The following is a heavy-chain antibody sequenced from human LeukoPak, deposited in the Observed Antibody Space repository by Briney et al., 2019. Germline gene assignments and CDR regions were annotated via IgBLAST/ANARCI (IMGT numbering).Heavy chain of an antibody. V-gene: IGHV3-48*01. CDR1: GFTFSSYS. J-gene: IGHJ5*02. D-gene: IGHD3-3*01. CDR3: ARDYDFWSGYFSFDP. CDR2: ISSSSSTI. Sequence: GGSLRLSCAASGFTFSSYSMNWVRQAPGKGPEWVSYISSSSSTIYYADSVKGRFTISRDNAKNSLYLQMNSLRAEDTAVYYCARDYDFWSGYFSFDPWGQGTLVTVSS.